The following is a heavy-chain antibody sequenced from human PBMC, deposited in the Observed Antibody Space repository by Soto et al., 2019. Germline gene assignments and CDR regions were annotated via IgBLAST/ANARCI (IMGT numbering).Heavy chain of an antibody. CDR2: INHSGST. Sequence: SETLSLSCAVYGWSFSGYYWSWIRQPPGKGLEWIGEINHSGSTNYSPSFQGHVTISADKSISTAYLQWSSLKASDTAMYYCASQYYYDSSGYYYWDDYWGQGTLVTVSS. J-gene: IGHJ4*02. CDR1: GWSFSGYY. D-gene: IGHD3-22*01. V-gene: IGHV4-34*01. CDR3: ASQYYYDSSGYYYWDDY.